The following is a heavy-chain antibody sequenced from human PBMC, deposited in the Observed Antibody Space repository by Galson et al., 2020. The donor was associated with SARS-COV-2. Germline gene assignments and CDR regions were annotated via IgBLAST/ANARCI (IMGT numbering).Heavy chain of an antibody. CDR2: IKQDGSEK. CDR1: GFTFSSYW. D-gene: IGHD2-8*01. CDR3: ARAGCTNGVCYNKRRYYYYGMDV. Sequence: GGSLRLSCAASGFTFSSYWMSWVRQAPGKGLEWVANIKQDGSEKYYVDSVKGRFTISRDNAKNSLYLQMNSLRAEDTAVYYCARAGCTNGVCYNKRRYYYYGMDVWGQGTTVTVSS. V-gene: IGHV3-7*01. J-gene: IGHJ6*02.